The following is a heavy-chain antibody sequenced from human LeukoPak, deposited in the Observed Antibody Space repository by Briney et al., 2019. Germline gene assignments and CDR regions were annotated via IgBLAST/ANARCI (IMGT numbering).Heavy chain of an antibody. CDR1: GYTFNNHY. D-gene: IGHD3-22*01. J-gene: IGHJ3*02. CDR2: INPNNGGT. Sequence: ASVKVSCKASGYTFNNHYMYWVRQAPGQGLEWMGRINPNNGGTNYAQKFQGRVTMTRDVSMSTAYMELSRLRSVDTAVYYCAGEDNSSGYRPFDIWGQGTMVTVPS. V-gene: IGHV1-2*06. CDR3: AGEDNSSGYRPFDI.